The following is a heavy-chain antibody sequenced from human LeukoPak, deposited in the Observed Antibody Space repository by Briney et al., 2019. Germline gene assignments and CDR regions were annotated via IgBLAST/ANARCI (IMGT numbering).Heavy chain of an antibody. D-gene: IGHD3-3*01. CDR3: AMEGFDI. V-gene: IGHV3-23*01. J-gene: IGHJ3*02. CDR2: VSASGHIS. CDR1: GITFSSYA. Sequence: GGSLRLSCAASGITFSSYAISWVRQAPGKGLEWVSIVSASGHISNYAESVKGRLTISRDNSKNTLYLQMNSLRVEDTAIYYCAMEGFDIWGQGTMVTVSS.